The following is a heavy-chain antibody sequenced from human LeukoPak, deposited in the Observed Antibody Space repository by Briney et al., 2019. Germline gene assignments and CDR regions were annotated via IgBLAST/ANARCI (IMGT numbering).Heavy chain of an antibody. J-gene: IGHJ4*02. V-gene: IGHV3-7*01. CDR2: IEHDGSEK. CDR3: AKEAHLYDILTGYHYYFDY. D-gene: IGHD3-9*01. Sequence: GGSLRLSCAASGFTFRNDWMSWVRQAPGKGLEWVANIEHDGSEKYYVDSVKGRFTISRDNAKNSLYLQVNSLRAEDTAVYYCAKEAHLYDILTGYHYYFDYWGQGTLVTVSS. CDR1: GFTFRNDW.